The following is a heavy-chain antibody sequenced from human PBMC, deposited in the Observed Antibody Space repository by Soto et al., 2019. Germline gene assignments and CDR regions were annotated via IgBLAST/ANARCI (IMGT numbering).Heavy chain of an antibody. V-gene: IGHV3-74*01. J-gene: IGHJ3*02. D-gene: IGHD3-10*01. CDR3: ARDRGNPDSFNI. CDR1: GFNFSPYW. CDR2: INADGSTT. Sequence: EVHLLESGGGLVQPGESLRLSCADSGFNFSPYWMHWVRQPPGKGLEWVSHINADGSTTVYADSVKGRFTISRDNARNTLYLQMNSLRAEDTAVYYCARDRGNPDSFNIWGQGTMVTVSP.